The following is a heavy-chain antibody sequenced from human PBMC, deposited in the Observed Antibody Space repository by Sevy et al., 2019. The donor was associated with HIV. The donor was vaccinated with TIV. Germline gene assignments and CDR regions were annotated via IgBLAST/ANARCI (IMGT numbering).Heavy chain of an antibody. CDR1: GFTFSSYG. V-gene: IGHV3-33*01. D-gene: IGHD4-17*01. CDR2: IWYDGSNK. Sequence: GGSLRLSCAASGFTFSSYGMHWVRQAPGKGLEWVAVIWYDGSNKYYADSVKGRFTISRDNSKNTLYLQMNSLRAEDTAVYYCARCPDYGGNSGYFQHWGQGTLFTVSS. J-gene: IGHJ1*01. CDR3: ARCPDYGGNSGYFQH.